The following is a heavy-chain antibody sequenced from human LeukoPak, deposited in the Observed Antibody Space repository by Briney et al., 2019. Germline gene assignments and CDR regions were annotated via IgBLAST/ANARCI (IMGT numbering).Heavy chain of an antibody. CDR1: GYTFTSYG. CDR3: ARGSLLEMATIAPGDY. CDR2: ISAYNGNT. D-gene: IGHD5-24*01. J-gene: IGHJ4*02. V-gene: IGHV1-18*01. Sequence: ASVKVSCKASGYTFTSYGISWVRQAPGQGLEWMGWISAYNGNTNYAQKLQGRVTMTTDTSTSTAYMELRSLRSDDTAVYYCARGSLLEMATIAPGDYWGQGTLVTVSS.